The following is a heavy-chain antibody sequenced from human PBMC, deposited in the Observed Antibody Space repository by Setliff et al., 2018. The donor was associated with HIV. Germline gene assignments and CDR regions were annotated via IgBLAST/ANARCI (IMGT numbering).Heavy chain of an antibody. Sequence: PSETLSLTCTVSGGSISSSVYYWGWIRQPPGKGLEWIGNIYYSGSTYYNPSLKGRVTISVDTSKNQFSLKLSSVTAADTAVYYCASPGGDSSGWTRGFDYWGQGTLVTVSS. CDR1: GGSISSSVYY. CDR2: IYYSGST. CDR3: ASPGGDSSGWTRGFDY. V-gene: IGHV4-39*01. J-gene: IGHJ4*02. D-gene: IGHD6-19*01.